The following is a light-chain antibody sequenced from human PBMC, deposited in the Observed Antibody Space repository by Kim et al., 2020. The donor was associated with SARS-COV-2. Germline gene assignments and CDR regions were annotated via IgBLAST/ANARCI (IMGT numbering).Light chain of an antibody. V-gene: IGLV2-23*01. CDR1: SSDVGSYNL. CDR2: EGS. Sequence: GQSINISCTGTSSDVGSYNLVSWYQQHPGKAPKLMIYEGSKRPSGVSNRFSGSKSGNTASLTISGLQAEDEADYYCCSYAGSSTVVFGGGTKLTVL. J-gene: IGLJ2*01. CDR3: CSYAGSSTVV.